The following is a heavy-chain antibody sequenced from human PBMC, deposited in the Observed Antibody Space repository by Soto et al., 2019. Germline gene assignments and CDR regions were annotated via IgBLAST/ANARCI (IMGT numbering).Heavy chain of an antibody. V-gene: IGHV4-30-2*01. CDR1: GGSISSWGYS. CDR2: IYHSGST. J-gene: IGHJ4*02. Sequence: SETLSHTCGVSGGSISSWGYSWSWIRQPPGKGLAWIGYIYHSGSTYYNPSLKSRVTISVDRSKNQFSLKLSSVTAADTAVYYCARGQVVAAQHWGQGTLVTVSS. D-gene: IGHD2-15*01. CDR3: ARGQVVAAQH.